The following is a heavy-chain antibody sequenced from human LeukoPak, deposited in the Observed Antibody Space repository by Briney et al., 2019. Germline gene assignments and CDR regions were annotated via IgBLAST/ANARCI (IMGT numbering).Heavy chain of an antibody. CDR1: GFTFSGSA. V-gene: IGHV3-23*01. CDR3: AKSGGSGWTRNYYFDY. D-gene: IGHD6-19*01. J-gene: IGHJ4*02. CDR2: ISGSGGST. Sequence: PGGSLRLSCVVSGFTFSGSAVHWVRQAPGKGLEWVSAISGSGGSTYYADSVKGRFTISRDNSKNTLYLQMNSLRAEDTAVYYCAKSGGSGWTRNYYFDYWGQGTLVTVSS.